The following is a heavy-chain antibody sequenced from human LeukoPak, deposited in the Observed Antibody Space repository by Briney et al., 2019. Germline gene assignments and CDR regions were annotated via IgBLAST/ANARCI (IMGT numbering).Heavy chain of an antibody. V-gene: IGHV3-23*01. CDR2: ISGSGGST. Sequence: PEGSLRLSCAASGYTFSSYARSWVRQAPGKGLEWVSAISGSGGSTYYADSVKGRFTISRDNSKNTLYLQMNSLRAEDTAVYYCAKLGLYGSGRNWGQGTLVTVSS. CDR3: AKLGLYGSGRN. CDR1: GYTFSSYA. D-gene: IGHD3-10*01. J-gene: IGHJ4*02.